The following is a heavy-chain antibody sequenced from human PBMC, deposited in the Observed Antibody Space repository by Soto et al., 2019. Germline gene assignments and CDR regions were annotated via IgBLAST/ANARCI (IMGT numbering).Heavy chain of an antibody. Sequence: QVQLQESGPGLVKPSQTLSLTCTVSGGSIRSGDCYWSWIRQSPGKGLEWIGYIYYSGFTYYNPSLKTPSSISIDTSANQFSLELTSLTAADTALYFCARTTGDRYFDVWGRGTLVTVSA. V-gene: IGHV4-30-4*01. CDR2: IYYSGFT. CDR1: GGSIRSGDCY. D-gene: IGHD4-17*01. J-gene: IGHJ2*01. CDR3: ARTTGDRYFDV.